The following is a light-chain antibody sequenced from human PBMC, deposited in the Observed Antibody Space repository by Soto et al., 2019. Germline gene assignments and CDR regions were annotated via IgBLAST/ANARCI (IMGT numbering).Light chain of an antibody. Sequence: DIQMTQSPSSLSASVGDRVTITCQARQDISYYLNWYQQKPWKAPKALIYDASNLETGVPSRFSGSGSGTDFTFTISSLQPEDIATYYCQQYDKLPITFGQGTRLEIK. J-gene: IGKJ5*01. CDR3: QQYDKLPIT. V-gene: IGKV1-33*01. CDR1: QDISYY. CDR2: DAS.